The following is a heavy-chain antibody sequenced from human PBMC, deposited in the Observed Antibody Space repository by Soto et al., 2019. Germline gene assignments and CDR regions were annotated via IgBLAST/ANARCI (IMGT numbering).Heavy chain of an antibody. D-gene: IGHD2-8*01. J-gene: IGHJ4*02. CDR1: GGSISSINR. CDR2: IYHSGNT. CDR3: ARVMGVASGGPLDY. V-gene: IGHV4-4*02. Sequence: SETLSLTCAVSGGSISSINRWSLVRQSPKIGLEWIGEIYHSGNTNYNPSLRGRVTISVDKSKNHFSLQVRSVTAADTATYYCARVMGVASGGPLDYRGQGTLVTVSS.